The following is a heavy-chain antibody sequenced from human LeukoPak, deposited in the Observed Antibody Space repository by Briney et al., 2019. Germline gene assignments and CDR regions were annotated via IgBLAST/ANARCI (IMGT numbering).Heavy chain of an antibody. J-gene: IGHJ5*02. V-gene: IGHV3-7*01. CDR2: IKQDGSEK. CDR1: GFTFSSYW. CDR3: VRVGYDSSGYFLNWFDP. Sequence: GGSLRLSCAASGFTFSSYWMSWVRQAPGKGLEGVANIKQDGSEKYYVDSVKGRFTISRDNAKNSLYLQMNSLRAEDTAVYYCVRVGYDSSGYFLNWFDPWGQGTLVTVS. D-gene: IGHD3-22*01.